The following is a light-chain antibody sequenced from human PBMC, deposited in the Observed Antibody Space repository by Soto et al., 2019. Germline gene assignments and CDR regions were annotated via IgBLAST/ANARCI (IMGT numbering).Light chain of an antibody. CDR1: QSVSSY. CDR2: DAS. V-gene: IGKV3-11*01. CDR3: QQRSNWPPLYT. J-gene: IGKJ2*01. Sequence: EIVLTQSPATLSLSPGERATLSCRASQSVSSYLAWYQQKPGQAPRLLIYDASNRATGIPARFSGSGSGTDFTLTISCLEPEDFAVYYCQQRSNWPPLYTVGQGTKLEIK.